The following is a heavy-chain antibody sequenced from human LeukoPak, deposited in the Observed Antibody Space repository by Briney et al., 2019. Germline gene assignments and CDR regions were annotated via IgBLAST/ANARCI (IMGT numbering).Heavy chain of an antibody. CDR1: GYTFTSYD. CDR3: ARLYGSGSYYTAHCYYYGMDV. J-gene: IGHJ6*02. D-gene: IGHD3-10*01. V-gene: IGHV1-8*01. Sequence: ASVKVSCKASGYTFTSYDINWVRQATGQGLEWMGWMNPNSGNTGYAQKFQGRVTMTRNTSISTAYMELSSLRSEDTAVYYCARLYGSGSYYTAHCYYYGMDVWGQGTTVTVSS. CDR2: MNPNSGNT.